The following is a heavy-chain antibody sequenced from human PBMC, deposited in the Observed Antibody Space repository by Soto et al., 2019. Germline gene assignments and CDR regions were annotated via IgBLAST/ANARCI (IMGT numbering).Heavy chain of an antibody. V-gene: IGHV4-4*02. CDR1: GDSIKTENW. D-gene: IGHD3-3*02. CDR3: ASEGHLHLFES. J-gene: IGHJ5*01. CDR2: IKHTGDA. Sequence: QVHLQESGPGLVKPSETLSLTCAVSGDSIKTENWWSWLRQLPGTGLEWIGEIKHTGDANANPALRSRVSMSVDRTKNQFFLNLRSVSAADTAVYFCASEGHLHLFESWGQGTLVTVSS.